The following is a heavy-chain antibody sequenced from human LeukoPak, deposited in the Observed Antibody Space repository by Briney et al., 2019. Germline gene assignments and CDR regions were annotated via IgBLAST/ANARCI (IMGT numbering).Heavy chain of an antibody. J-gene: IGHJ4*02. CDR3: ARDEGRPGQLWRQYYFDY. Sequence: SVKVSCKTSGYTFTDFGISWVRQAPGQGLEWMGWISAYNGNTNYAQKLQGRVTMTTDTSTSTAYMELRSLRSDDTAVYYCARDEGRPGQLWRQYYFDYWGQGTLVTVSS. V-gene: IGHV1-18*01. D-gene: IGHD5-18*01. CDR1: GYTFTDFG. CDR2: ISAYNGNT.